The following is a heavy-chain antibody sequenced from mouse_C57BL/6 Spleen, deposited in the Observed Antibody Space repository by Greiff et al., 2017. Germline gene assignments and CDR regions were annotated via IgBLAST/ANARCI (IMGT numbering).Heavy chain of an antibody. CDR1: GYSITSGYY. V-gene: IGHV3-6*01. CDR2: ISYDGSN. Sequence: EVKLVESGPGLVKPSQSLSLTCSVTGYSITSGYYWNWIRQFPGNKLEWMGYISYDGSNNYNPSLKNRISITRDTSKNQFFLKLNSVTTEDTATYYCARDEGGYDGPAWFAYWGQGTLVTVSA. CDR3: ARDEGGYDGPAWFAY. J-gene: IGHJ3*01. D-gene: IGHD2-2*01.